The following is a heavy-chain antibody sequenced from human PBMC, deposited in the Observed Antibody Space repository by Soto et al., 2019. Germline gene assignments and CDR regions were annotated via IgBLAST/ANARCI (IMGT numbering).Heavy chain of an antibody. CDR3: ARDNLLWFGEIIYYYYYMDV. V-gene: IGHV1-18*01. CDR1: GYTFTSYG. Sequence: ASVTVSCKASGYTFTSYGIIWVRQAPGQGLEWMGWISAYNGNTNYAQKLQGRVTMTTDTSTSTAYMELRSLRSDDTAVYYCARDNLLWFGEIIYYYYYMDVWGKGTTVTVSS. D-gene: IGHD3-10*01. CDR2: ISAYNGNT. J-gene: IGHJ6*03.